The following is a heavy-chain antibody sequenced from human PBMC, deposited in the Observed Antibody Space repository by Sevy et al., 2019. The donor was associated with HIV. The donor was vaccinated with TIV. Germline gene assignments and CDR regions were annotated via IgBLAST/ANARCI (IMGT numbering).Heavy chain of an antibody. J-gene: IGHJ4*02. D-gene: IGHD1-26*01. CDR1: GFTFRTYA. CDR3: ARGPEWELTSFLSH. CDR2: ISSNGDNA. Sequence: GGSLRLSCAASGFTFRTYALHWVRQAPGRGLEWVGLISSNGDNAFYANSVRCRFTISRDNSMNTLYLEMNNLTPDDTAVYYCARGPEWELTSFLSHWGQGTLVTVSS. V-gene: IGHV3-30-3*01.